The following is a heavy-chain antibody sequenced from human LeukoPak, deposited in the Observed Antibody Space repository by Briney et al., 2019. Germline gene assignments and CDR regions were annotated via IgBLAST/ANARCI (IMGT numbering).Heavy chain of an antibody. V-gene: IGHV4-59*08. Sequence: PSETLSLTCTVSGGSISSYYWSWIRQPPGKGLEGFGYFYYSGSTDYNPTLKSRVTISVDTSTNQFSLKLSSVTAADTAVYYCARYEYYGDYNWYFDLWGRGTLVTVSS. CDR3: ARYEYYGDYNWYFDL. CDR2: FYYSGST. J-gene: IGHJ2*01. CDR1: GGSISSYY. D-gene: IGHD4-17*01.